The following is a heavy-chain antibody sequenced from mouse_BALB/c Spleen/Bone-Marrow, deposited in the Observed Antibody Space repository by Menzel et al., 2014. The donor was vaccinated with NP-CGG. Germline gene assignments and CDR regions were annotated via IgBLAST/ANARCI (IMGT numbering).Heavy chain of an antibody. CDR1: GYAFTNYW. D-gene: IGHD2-3*01. V-gene: IGHV1-63*01. CDR2: IYPGSGNT. CDR3: ARLRGYSQAWFAY. Sequence: VQRVESGVELVRPGTSVKISCKASGYAFTNYWLGWVKQRPGHGLEWIGDIYPGSGNTYYNEKFKGKATLTADKSSSTAYMQLSSLTSEDSAVYFCARLRGYSQAWFAYWGQGTLVTVSA. J-gene: IGHJ3*01.